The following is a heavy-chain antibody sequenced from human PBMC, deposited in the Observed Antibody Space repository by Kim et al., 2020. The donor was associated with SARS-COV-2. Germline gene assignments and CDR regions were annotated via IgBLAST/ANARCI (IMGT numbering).Heavy chain of an antibody. J-gene: IGHJ3*02. CDR2: IYYSGST. Sequence: SETLSLTCTVSGVSISSGGYYWSWIRQHPGKGLEWIGYIYYSGSTYYNPSLKSRVTISVDTSKNQFSLKLSSVTAADTAVYYCARAPITMIVVVQAFDIWGQGTMVTVSS. D-gene: IGHD3-22*01. V-gene: IGHV4-31*03. CDR1: GVSISSGGYY. CDR3: ARAPITMIVVVQAFDI.